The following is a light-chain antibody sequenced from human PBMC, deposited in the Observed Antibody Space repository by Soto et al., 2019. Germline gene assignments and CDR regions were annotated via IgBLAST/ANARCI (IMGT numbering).Light chain of an antibody. CDR2: DVN. CDR1: SSDIGAYNF. Sequence: QSALTQPASVSGSPGQSITISCTGTSSDIGAYNFVSWYQQHPGKAPKLMLYDVNIRPSGVSNRFSGSTSGNTASLTISGLQAEDEDDYYCTSWTTSTTMIFGGGTKVTVL. J-gene: IGLJ2*01. CDR3: TSWTTSTTMI. V-gene: IGLV2-14*03.